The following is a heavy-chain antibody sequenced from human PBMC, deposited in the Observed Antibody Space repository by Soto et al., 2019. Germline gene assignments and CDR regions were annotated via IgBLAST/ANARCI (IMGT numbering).Heavy chain of an antibody. CDR1: GFSLTTSGEG. D-gene: IGHD3-3*01. V-gene: IGHV2-5*02. Sequence: QITLKESGPTLVKPTQTLTLTCTFSGFSLTTSGEGVGWIRQPPGKALEWLALIYWDDDTRYSPSLRTRLTITKDTSKNQVALTTTNMDPADTATYFCAHRRLWSGYYTGCYDYWGQGTLVTVSS. J-gene: IGHJ4*02. CDR2: IYWDDDT. CDR3: AHRRLWSGYYTGCYDY.